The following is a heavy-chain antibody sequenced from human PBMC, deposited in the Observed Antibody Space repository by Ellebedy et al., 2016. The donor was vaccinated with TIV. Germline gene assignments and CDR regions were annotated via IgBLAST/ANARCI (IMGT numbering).Heavy chain of an antibody. CDR3: ARDYLALRYFDWQNNYYFDL. CDR1: GFTFSRYW. D-gene: IGHD3-9*01. Sequence: PGGSLRLSCAASGFTFSRYWMSWVRQAPGKGLEWVASIKQDGDEKHYVESVKGRFTVSRDNVRDSFYLQMTSLRAEDTAMYFCARDYLALRYFDWQNNYYFDLWGRGALVTVSS. CDR2: IKQDGDEK. J-gene: IGHJ2*01. V-gene: IGHV3-7*01.